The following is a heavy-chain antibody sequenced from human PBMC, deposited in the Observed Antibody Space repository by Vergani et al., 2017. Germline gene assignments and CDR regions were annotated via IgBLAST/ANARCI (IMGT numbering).Heavy chain of an antibody. J-gene: IGHJ4*02. CDR3: TRQPQEGASGPPSVPT. V-gene: IGHV4-38-2*01. D-gene: IGHD5-12*01. Sequence: VQLQESGPGLVEPSATLSLTCAVSGYSIRNGYYWGWIRQPPGKGLEWIGSIYHSGSTHYNPSLKSRVTISVDTAKNDFSLKVTSVTAADTAVDYCTRQPQEGASGPPSVPTWGQGISVIVSS. CDR2: IYHSGST. CDR1: GYSIRNGYY.